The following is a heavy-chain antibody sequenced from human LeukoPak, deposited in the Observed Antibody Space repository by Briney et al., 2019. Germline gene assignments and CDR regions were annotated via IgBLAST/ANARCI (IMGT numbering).Heavy chain of an antibody. J-gene: IGHJ4*02. CDR2: INHSGST. V-gene: IGHV4-34*01. D-gene: IGHD6-19*01. CDR1: GGSFSGYY. CDR3: ARVQPLGSGWYHPLTGDFDY. Sequence: SETLSLTCAVYGGSFSGYYWSWIRQPPGKGLEWIGEINHSGSTNYNPSLKSRVTISVDTSKNQFSLKLSSVTAADTAVYYCARVQPLGSGWYHPLTGDFDYWGQGTLVTVSS.